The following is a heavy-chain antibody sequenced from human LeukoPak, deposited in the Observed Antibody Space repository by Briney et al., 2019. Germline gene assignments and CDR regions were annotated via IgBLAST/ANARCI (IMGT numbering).Heavy chain of an antibody. Sequence: GGSLRLSRAASGFTFSSYAMSWVRQAPGKGLEWVSAISGSGGSTYYADSVKGRFTISRDNSKNTLYLQMNSLRAEDTAVYYCAKDPYIVVVTAIFDYWGQGTLVTVSS. CDR1: GFTFSSYA. CDR2: ISGSGGST. V-gene: IGHV3-23*01. J-gene: IGHJ4*02. D-gene: IGHD2-21*02. CDR3: AKDPYIVVVTAIFDY.